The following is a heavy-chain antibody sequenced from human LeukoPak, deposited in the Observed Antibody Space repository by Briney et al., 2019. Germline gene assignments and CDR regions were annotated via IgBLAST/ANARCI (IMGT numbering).Heavy chain of an antibody. Sequence: ASVKVSCKASGYIFTSYYMYWVRQAPGQGLEWMGIINPSGGSIRYAQKFQGRVTMTRDTSTSTVYMELSSLRSEDTALYYCARDIDDVGALLDFWGQGTLVTVSS. D-gene: IGHD1-26*01. V-gene: IGHV1-46*01. CDR2: INPSGGSI. J-gene: IGHJ4*02. CDR3: ARDIDDVGALLDF. CDR1: GYIFTSYY.